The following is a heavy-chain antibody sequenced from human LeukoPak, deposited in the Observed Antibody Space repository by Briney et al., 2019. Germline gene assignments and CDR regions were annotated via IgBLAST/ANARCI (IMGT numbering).Heavy chain of an antibody. Sequence: GGSLRLSCTASGFTLTTYAMSWVRQAPGKGLEWVSTISIGGSTTFYADSVKGRFTISRDSSKNTLYLQMNSLRAEDTAVYYCAKDGLGYCSSTSCYKDYWGQGTLVTVSS. V-gene: IGHV3-23*01. CDR3: AKDGLGYCSSTSCYKDY. J-gene: IGHJ4*02. D-gene: IGHD2-2*02. CDR1: GFTLTTYA. CDR2: ISIGGSTT.